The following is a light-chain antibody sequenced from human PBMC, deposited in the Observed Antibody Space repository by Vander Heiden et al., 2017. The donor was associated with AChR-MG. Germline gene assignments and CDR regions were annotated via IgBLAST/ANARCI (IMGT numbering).Light chain of an antibody. J-gene: IGKJ1*01. CDR3: QKSYSTPRT. CDR2: AAS. Sequence: DIQMTQSLSALSASVGDRVTITCRASQSISSYLNWYQQKPGKATKLMIYAASSLQSGVPSRFSGSGSGRDFNLTISSLQPEDFATYYCQKSYSTPRTFGQRTKVKIK. V-gene: IGKV1-39*01. CDR1: QSISSY.